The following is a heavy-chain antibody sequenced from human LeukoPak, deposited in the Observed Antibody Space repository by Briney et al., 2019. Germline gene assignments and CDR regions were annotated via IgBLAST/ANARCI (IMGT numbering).Heavy chain of an antibody. J-gene: IGHJ5*02. CDR3: AREHSSGWA. CDR2: SSSSGSTI. CDR1: GFTFSSYE. V-gene: IGHV3-48*03. Sequence: GGSLRLSCAASGFTFSSYEMNWVRQAPGKGLEWVSYSSSSGSTIYYADSVKGRFTISRDNAKNSLYLQMNSLRAEDTAVYNCAREHSSGWAWGQGTLVTVSS. D-gene: IGHD6-19*01.